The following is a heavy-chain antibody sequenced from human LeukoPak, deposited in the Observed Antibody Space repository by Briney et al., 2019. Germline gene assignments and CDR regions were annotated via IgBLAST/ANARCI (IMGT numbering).Heavy chain of an antibody. CDR3: ARAALHYYDSKSFDY. CDR2: ISAYNGNT. J-gene: IGHJ4*02. D-gene: IGHD3-22*01. Sequence: ASVKVSCKESGYTFTSYGINWVRQTPGQGLEWMGWISAYNGNTNYAQKLQGRVTMTTDTSTSTAYMELRSLRSDDTAVYYCARAALHYYDSKSFDYWGQGTLVTVSS. CDR1: GYTFTSYG. V-gene: IGHV1-18*01.